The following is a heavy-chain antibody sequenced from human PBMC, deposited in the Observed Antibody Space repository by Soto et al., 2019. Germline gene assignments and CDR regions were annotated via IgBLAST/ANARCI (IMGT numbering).Heavy chain of an antibody. D-gene: IGHD3-3*01. CDR2: ISGSDGKT. Sequence: GGSLRLSCAASGCSFGSYALSWVRQAPGKGLEWVSTISGSDGKTFYADSVKGRSSISRDTSQSSLYLQMNSLRADDTAMYYCARWSYLDYWGQGTRVTVSS. V-gene: IGHV3-23*01. CDR3: ARWSYLDY. J-gene: IGHJ4*02. CDR1: GCSFGSYA.